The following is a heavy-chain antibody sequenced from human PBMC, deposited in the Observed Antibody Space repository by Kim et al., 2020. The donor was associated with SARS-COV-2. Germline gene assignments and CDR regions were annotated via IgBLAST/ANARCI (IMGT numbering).Heavy chain of an antibody. Sequence: GGSLRLSCAASGFTFTHYGIHWVRQAPGKGLEWVAVISYDGADAHYADSVKGRFTVSRDDSKDTVHLQMNSLTPEYTAVYFCSFFDHWGQGTLVTVSS. J-gene: IGHJ4*03. V-gene: IGHV3-30*03. CDR1: GFTFTHYG. CDR2: ISYDGADA. CDR3: SFFDH.